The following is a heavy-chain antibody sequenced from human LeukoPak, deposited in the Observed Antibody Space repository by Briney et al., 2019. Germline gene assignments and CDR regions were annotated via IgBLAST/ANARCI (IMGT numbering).Heavy chain of an antibody. CDR3: ARGRGYSLLNWFDP. V-gene: IGHV4-39*07. CDR2: IYYSGST. Sequence: SETLSLTCTVSGGSISSSSYYWGWIRQPPGKGLEWIGSIYYSGSTYYNPSLKSRVTISVDTSKNQFSLKLSSVTAADTAVYYCARGRGYSLLNWFDPWGQGTLVTVSS. J-gene: IGHJ5*02. D-gene: IGHD5-18*01. CDR1: GGSISSSSYY.